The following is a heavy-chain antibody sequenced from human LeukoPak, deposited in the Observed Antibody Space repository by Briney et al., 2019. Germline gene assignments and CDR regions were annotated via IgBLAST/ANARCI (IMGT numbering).Heavy chain of an antibody. V-gene: IGHV3-21*01. J-gene: IGHJ4*02. CDR2: ISNSSSYI. CDR1: GFTFSSYS. D-gene: IGHD5-12*01. CDR3: ARELGHSGYGPSPPGSDY. Sequence: GGSLRLSCAASGFTFSSYSMNWVRQAPGKGLEWVSSISNSSSYIYYADSVKGGFTISRDNDKNSLYLQMNSLRAEDTAVYYCARELGHSGYGPSPPGSDYWGQGTLVTVSS.